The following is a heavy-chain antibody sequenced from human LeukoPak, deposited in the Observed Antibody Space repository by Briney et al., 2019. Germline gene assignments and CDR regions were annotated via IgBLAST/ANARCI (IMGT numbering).Heavy chain of an antibody. J-gene: IGHJ5*02. CDR1: GYSISSGYY. D-gene: IGHD2/OR15-2a*01. CDR3: ARDPFLNWFDP. CDR2: IYHSGST. Sequence: SETLSLTCTVSGYSISSGYYWGWIRQPPGEGLEWIGSIYHSGSTYYNPSLKSRVTISVDTSKNQFSLKLSSVTAADTALYFCARDPFLNWFDPWGQGTLLTASS. V-gene: IGHV4-38-2*02.